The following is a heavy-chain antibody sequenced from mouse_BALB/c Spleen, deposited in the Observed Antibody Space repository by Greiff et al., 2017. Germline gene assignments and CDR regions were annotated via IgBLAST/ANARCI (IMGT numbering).Heavy chain of an antibody. J-gene: IGHJ4*01. CDR1: GFNIKDTY. D-gene: IGHD2-3*01. Sequence: EVKLMESGAELVKPGASVKLSCTASGFNIKDTYMHWVKQRPEQGLEWIGRIDPANGNTKYDPKFQGKATITADTSSNTAYLQLSSLTSEDTAVYYCARWLLLAMDYWGQGTSVTVSS. V-gene: IGHV14-3*02. CDR2: IDPANGNT. CDR3: ARWLLLAMDY.